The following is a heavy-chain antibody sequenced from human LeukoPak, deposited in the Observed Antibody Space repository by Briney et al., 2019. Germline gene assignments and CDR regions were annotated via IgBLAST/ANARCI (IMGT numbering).Heavy chain of an antibody. Sequence: GGSLRLSCAASGFTISSNYMNWVRQAPGKGLEWVSAIYGGGSPYYVDSVKGRFTISRGNSKNTLYLQMNSLRAEDTAVYYCARDLNTARFDYWGQGTLVTVSS. CDR2: IYGGGSP. V-gene: IGHV3-66*01. CDR3: ARDLNTARFDY. CDR1: GFTISSNY. J-gene: IGHJ4*02. D-gene: IGHD5-18*01.